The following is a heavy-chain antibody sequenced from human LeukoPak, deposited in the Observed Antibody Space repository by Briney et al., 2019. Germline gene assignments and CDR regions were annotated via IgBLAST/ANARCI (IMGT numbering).Heavy chain of an antibody. V-gene: IGHV4-34*01. CDR1: GGSFSGYY. Sequence: SETLSLTCAVYGGSFSGYYWSWIRQPPGKGLEWIGEINHSGSTNYNPSLKSRVTISVDTSKNQFSLKLSSVTAADTAVYYCARGGYDFWSGYLMLRWFDPWGQGTLVTVSS. D-gene: IGHD3-3*01. CDR3: ARGGYDFWSGYLMLRWFDP. CDR2: INHSGST. J-gene: IGHJ5*02.